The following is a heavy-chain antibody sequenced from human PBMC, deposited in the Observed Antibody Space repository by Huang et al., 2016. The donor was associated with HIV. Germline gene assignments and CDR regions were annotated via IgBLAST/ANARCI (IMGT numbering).Heavy chain of an antibody. Sequence: QVKLQESGPGLVKPSQTLSLTCTVSGGSISSGGHFWSWIRQPPGKGLEWIGSIFHSGDTDYNPSLKSRVTLSRDTSKKQFSLKLNSVTAADTAIYYCARDPDSREGYWGQGTLVTVSS. CDR1: GGSISSGGHF. CDR3: ARDPDSREGY. V-gene: IGHV4-30-4*08. CDR2: IFHSGDT. J-gene: IGHJ4*02.